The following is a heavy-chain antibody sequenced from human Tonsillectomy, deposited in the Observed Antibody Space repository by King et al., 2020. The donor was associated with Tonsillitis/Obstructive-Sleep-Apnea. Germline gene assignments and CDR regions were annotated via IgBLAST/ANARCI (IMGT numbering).Heavy chain of an antibody. CDR3: ARSGVYDFWREYYMDV. V-gene: IGHV7-4-1*02. Sequence: VQLVESGSELKKPGASVKVSCKASGYTITSYAMNWVRQAPGQGLEWMGWINTNTGNPTYAQGFTGRFVFSLDTSVSTAYLQISSLKAEDTAVYYCARSGVYDFWREYYMDVWGKGTTVTVSS. D-gene: IGHD3-3*01. CDR2: INTNTGNP. J-gene: IGHJ6*03. CDR1: GYTITSYA.